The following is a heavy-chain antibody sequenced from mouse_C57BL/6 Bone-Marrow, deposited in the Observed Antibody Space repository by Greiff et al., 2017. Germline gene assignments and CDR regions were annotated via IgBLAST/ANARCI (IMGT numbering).Heavy chain of an antibody. CDR3: TTLPKNY. CDR2: IDPENGDT. Sequence: EVQLQQSGAELVRPGASVKLSCTASGFNIKDDYMHWVKQSPEQGLEWIGWIDPENGDTEYASKFPGKDTITADTSSNTAYLQLSSLTSEDTAVYYCTTLPKNYWGQGTTLTVSS. CDR1: GFNIKDDY. J-gene: IGHJ2*01. D-gene: IGHD2-10*01. V-gene: IGHV14-4*01.